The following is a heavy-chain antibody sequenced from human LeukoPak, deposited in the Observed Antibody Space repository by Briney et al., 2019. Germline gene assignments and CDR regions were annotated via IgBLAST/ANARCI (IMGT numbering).Heavy chain of an antibody. V-gene: IGHV1-2*02. CDR2: INPKTGGT. CDR1: GYTFNDYD. J-gene: IGHJ4*02. Sequence: GASVKVPCKASGYTFNDYDMHWVRQAPGQGLEWMGWINPKTGGTYYTQKFQGRVTMTRDTSISTVYMELSGLTSDDTALYYCGRKNNFFDYWGQGTLVTVSS. CDR3: GRKNNFFDY. D-gene: IGHD3-3*01.